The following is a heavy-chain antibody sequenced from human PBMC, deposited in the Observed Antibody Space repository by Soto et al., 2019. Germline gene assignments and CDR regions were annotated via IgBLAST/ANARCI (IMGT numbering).Heavy chain of an antibody. V-gene: IGHV1-8*01. D-gene: IGHD5-18*01. J-gene: IGHJ6*02. CDR3: AREFPYVDTDYYYYGMDV. CDR2: MNPNSGNT. CDR1: GYTFTSYD. Sequence: ASVKVSCKASGYTFTSYDINWVRQATGQGLEWMGWMNPNSGNTGYAQKFQGRVTMTRNTSISTAYMELSSLRSEDTAVYYCAREFPYVDTDYYYYGMDVWGQGTTVTVSS.